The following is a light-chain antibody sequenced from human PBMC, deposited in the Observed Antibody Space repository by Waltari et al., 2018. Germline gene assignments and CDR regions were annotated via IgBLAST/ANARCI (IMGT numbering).Light chain of an antibody. Sequence: DIVMTQSPDSLAVSLGERATLHCNSSQSLLYNANNQTYLLWYQQKPGQPPKSRVYGATTRESGVPDRFSGSGSGTHFTLTISSLQAEDVAVYHCQQYFSTPYTFGQGTKLEIK. J-gene: IGKJ2*01. CDR2: GAT. CDR1: QSLLYNANNQTY. CDR3: QQYFSTPYT. V-gene: IGKV4-1*01.